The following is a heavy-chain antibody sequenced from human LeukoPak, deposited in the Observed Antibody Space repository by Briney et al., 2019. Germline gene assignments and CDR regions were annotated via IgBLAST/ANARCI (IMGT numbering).Heavy chain of an antibody. V-gene: IGHV3-23*01. Sequence: GETLRLSCTASGFTFSTSGMSWVRQAPGKGLEWVSAITASATSTAYADSVKGRFTISRDNAKNSLYLQMNSLRAEDTAVYYCARDWYDNSDAFDIWGQGTMVTVSS. J-gene: IGHJ3*02. D-gene: IGHD3-9*01. CDR3: ARDWYDNSDAFDI. CDR2: ITASATST. CDR1: GFTFSTSG.